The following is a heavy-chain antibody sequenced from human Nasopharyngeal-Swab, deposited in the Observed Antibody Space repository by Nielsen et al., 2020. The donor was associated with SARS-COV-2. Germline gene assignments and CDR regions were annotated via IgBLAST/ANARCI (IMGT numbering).Heavy chain of an antibody. CDR3: AVTTVTTSSYYYYYGMDV. CDR2: ISAYNGNT. D-gene: IGHD4-11*01. CDR1: GYTFTSYA. V-gene: IGHV1-18*01. J-gene: IGHJ6*02. Sequence: ASVKVSCKASGYTFTSYAMHWVRQAPGQRLEWMGWISAYNGNTNYAQKLQGRVTMTTDTSTSTAYMELRSLRSDDTAVYYCAVTTVTTSSYYYYYGMDVWGQGTTVTVSS.